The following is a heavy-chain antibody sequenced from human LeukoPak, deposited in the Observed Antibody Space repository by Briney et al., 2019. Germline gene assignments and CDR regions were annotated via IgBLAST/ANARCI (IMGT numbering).Heavy chain of an antibody. CDR3: ARFAGDSSSWYALGYYYYGMDV. V-gene: IGHV1-8*01. CDR1: GYTFTSYD. CDR2: MNPNSGNT. D-gene: IGHD6-13*01. Sequence: ASVKVSCKASGYTFTSYDINWVRQATGQGLEWMGWMNPNSGNTGYAQKFQGRVTMTRNTSISTAYMELSSLRSEDTAVYYCARFAGDSSSWYALGYYYYGMDVWGQGTTVTVSS. J-gene: IGHJ6*02.